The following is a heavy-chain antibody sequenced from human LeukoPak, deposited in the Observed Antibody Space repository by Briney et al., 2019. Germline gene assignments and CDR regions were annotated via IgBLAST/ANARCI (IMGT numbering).Heavy chain of an antibody. CDR3: AGTSYDFWSGYYNHAFDI. D-gene: IGHD3-3*01. Sequence: PSETLSLTCAVYGGSFSGYYWSWIRQPPGKGLEWIGEINHSGSTYYNPSLKSRVTISVDRSKNQFSLKLSSVTAADTAVYYCAGTSYDFWSGYYNHAFDIWGQGTMVTVSS. J-gene: IGHJ3*02. CDR2: INHSGST. CDR1: GGSFSGYY. V-gene: IGHV4-34*01.